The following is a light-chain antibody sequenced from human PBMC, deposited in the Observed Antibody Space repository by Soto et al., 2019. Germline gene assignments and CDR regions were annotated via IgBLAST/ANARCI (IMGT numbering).Light chain of an antibody. Sequence: QSALTQPAFVSGSPGQSITISCTGTSSDVGGYNYVSWYQQHPGKAPKLMIYEVSNRPSGVSNRFSGSKSGNTASLTISGLQAEDEADYYCSSYTSSSTDVSGTGTKVTVL. CDR1: SSDVGGYNY. J-gene: IGLJ1*01. V-gene: IGLV2-14*01. CDR2: EVS. CDR3: SSYTSSSTDV.